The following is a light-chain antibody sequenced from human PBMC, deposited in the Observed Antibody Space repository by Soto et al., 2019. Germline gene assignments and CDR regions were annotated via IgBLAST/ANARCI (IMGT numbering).Light chain of an antibody. CDR3: QKYNSAPPFT. CDR2: AAS. Sequence: DIQMTQSPSSLSASVGDRVTITCRASQGISNYLAWYQQKPGKVPKLLIYAASTLQSGVPSRFSGSGSGTDFTITISSLQPEDVATYYRQKYNSAPPFTFGPGTKVDIK. J-gene: IGKJ3*01. V-gene: IGKV1-27*01. CDR1: QGISNY.